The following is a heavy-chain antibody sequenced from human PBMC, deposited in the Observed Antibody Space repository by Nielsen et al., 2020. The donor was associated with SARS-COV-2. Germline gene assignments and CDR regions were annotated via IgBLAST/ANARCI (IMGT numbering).Heavy chain of an antibody. V-gene: IGHV1-69*13. CDR1: GGTFSNSV. CDR3: ARGRSPTGSYNYYMDV. CDR2: IVPMFGRS. J-gene: IGHJ6*03. Sequence: SVKVSCKASGGTFSNSVFSWVRQAPGQGLEWMGGIVPMFGRSNYAPRFQDRVTIIADESSTTACMELSSLTSEDTAVYFCARGRSPTGSYNYYMDVWGNGTRVTVSS.